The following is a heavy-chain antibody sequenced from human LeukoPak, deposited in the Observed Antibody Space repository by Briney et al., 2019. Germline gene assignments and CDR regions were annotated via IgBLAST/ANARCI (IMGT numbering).Heavy chain of an antibody. Sequence: SVKVSCKASGFTFTSSAMQWVRQARRQRLEWIGWIVVGSGNTNYAQKFQERVTITRDMSTSTAYMELSSLRPEDTAVYYCAAEGYYGSESPIQHWGQGTLVTVSS. V-gene: IGHV1-58*02. CDR2: IVVGSGNT. CDR3: AAEGYYGSESPIQH. J-gene: IGHJ1*01. D-gene: IGHD3-10*01. CDR1: GFTFTSSA.